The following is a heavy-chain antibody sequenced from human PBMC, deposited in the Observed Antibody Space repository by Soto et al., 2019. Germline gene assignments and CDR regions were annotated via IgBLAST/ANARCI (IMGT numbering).Heavy chain of an antibody. CDR1: GGSISSYY. J-gene: IGHJ3*02. CDR3: ARLRPYCSGGSCYSGAFDI. Sequence: SKTLSLTCTVSGGSISSYYWSWIRQPPGKGLEWIGYIYYSGSTNYNPSLKSRVTISVDTSKNPFSLKLSSVTAADTAVYYCARLRPYCSGGSCYSGAFDIWGQGTMVTVSS. V-gene: IGHV4-59*08. D-gene: IGHD2-15*01. CDR2: IYYSGST.